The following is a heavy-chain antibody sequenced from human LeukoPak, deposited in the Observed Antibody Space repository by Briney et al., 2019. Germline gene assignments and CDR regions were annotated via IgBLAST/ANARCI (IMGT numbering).Heavy chain of an antibody. CDR3: ARDGYSGNDGL. D-gene: IGHD5-12*01. J-gene: IGHJ4*02. Sequence: SETLSLTCTVSGGSISSYYWSWIRQPAGKGLEWIGRIYTSGSTNYNPSLKSRVTISVDTSKNQFSLILSSVTAADTAVYYCARDGYSGNDGLWGQGTLVTVSS. V-gene: IGHV4-4*07. CDR2: IYTSGST. CDR1: GGSISSYY.